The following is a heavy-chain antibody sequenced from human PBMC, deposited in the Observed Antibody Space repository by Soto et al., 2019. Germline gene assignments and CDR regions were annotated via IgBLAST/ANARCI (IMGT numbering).Heavy chain of an antibody. J-gene: IGHJ3*02. CDR2: TYYRSQWYN. Sequence: PSQTLSLTCAISGDSVSSNSAAWNWIRQSPSRGLEWLGRTYYRSQWYNDYAVSVKSRITINPDTSKNQFSLQLNSATPEDTAVYYCARGTYYDSIGYLSPVDASDIWGQGTMVTAS. D-gene: IGHD3-22*01. CDR3: ARGTYYDSIGYLSPVDASDI. CDR1: GDSVSSNSAA. V-gene: IGHV6-1*01.